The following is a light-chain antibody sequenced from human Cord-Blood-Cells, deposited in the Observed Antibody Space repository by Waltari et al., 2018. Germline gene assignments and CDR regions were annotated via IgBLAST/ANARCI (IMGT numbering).Light chain of an antibody. CDR3: QQYDNLPFT. Sequence: DIQMTQSPSSLSASVGDRVTITCQASPDISNYLNWYQQKPGKAPKLLIYDASNVETGVPSRFSGSGSGTDFTFTSSSLQPEDIATYYCQQYDNLPFTFGPGTKVDIK. CDR1: PDISNY. CDR2: DAS. V-gene: IGKV1-33*01. J-gene: IGKJ3*01.